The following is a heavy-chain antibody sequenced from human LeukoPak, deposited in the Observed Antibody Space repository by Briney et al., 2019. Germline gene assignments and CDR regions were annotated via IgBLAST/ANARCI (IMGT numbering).Heavy chain of an antibody. J-gene: IGHJ6*03. CDR3: ARGDYYGSGSYYYYYYYMDV. CDR2: IIPIFGTA. Sequence: SVKVSCKASGYTFTGYYMHWVRQAPGQGLEWMGGIIPIFGTANYAQKFQGRVTITADKSTSTAYMELSSLRSEDTAVYYCARGDYYGSGSYYYYYYYMDVWGKGTTVTVSS. D-gene: IGHD3-10*01. V-gene: IGHV1-69*06. CDR1: GYTFTGYY.